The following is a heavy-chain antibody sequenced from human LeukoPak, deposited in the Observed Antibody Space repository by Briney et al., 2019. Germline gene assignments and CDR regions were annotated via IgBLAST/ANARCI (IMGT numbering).Heavy chain of an antibody. V-gene: IGHV4-39*01. CDR3: ASGTVVANVFDI. J-gene: IGHJ3*02. CDR1: GGSISSSSYY. Sequence: PSETLSLTCTVSGGSISSSSYYWGWIRQPPGKGLEWIGSIFYSGSTYYSPSLKSRVTISVDTSKNQFSLKLSSVTAADTAMYYCASGTVVANVFDIWGQGTMVTVSS. CDR2: IFYSGST. D-gene: IGHD6-19*01.